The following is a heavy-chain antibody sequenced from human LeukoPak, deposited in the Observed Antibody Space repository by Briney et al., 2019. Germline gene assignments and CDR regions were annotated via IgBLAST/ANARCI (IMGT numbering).Heavy chain of an antibody. CDR3: ARVIAVAGIGWFDP. D-gene: IGHD6-19*01. CDR2: IYYSGST. V-gene: IGHV4-59*01. J-gene: IGHJ5*02. Sequence: SETLSLTCTVSGGSISSYYWSWIRQPPGKGLEWIGYIYYSGSTNYNPSLKSRVTISVDTSKNQFSLKLSSVTAADTAVYYCARVIAVAGIGWFDPWGQGTLVIVSS. CDR1: GGSISSYY.